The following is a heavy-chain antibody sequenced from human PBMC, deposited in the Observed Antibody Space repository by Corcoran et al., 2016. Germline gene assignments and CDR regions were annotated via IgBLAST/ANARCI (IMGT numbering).Heavy chain of an antibody. Sequence: QVQLVQSGAEVKKPGSSVKVSCKASGGTFSSYAISWVRQAPGQGLEWMGGIIPIFGTANYAQKFQGRVTITADESTSTAYMELSSLRSEDTAVYYFASKDVYGSGSYYPYYYYGMDVWGQGTTVTVSS. V-gene: IGHV1-69*01. CDR3: ASKDVYGSGSYYPYYYYGMDV. CDR2: IIPIFGTA. CDR1: GGTFSSYA. J-gene: IGHJ6*02. D-gene: IGHD3-10*01.